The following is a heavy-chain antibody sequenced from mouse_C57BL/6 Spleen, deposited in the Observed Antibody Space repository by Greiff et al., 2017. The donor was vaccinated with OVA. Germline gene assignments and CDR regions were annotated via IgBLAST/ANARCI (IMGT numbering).Heavy chain of an antibody. CDR3: ARGDYYDSGTLGY. J-gene: IGHJ3*01. D-gene: IGHD1-1*01. CDR2: INPSYGDT. V-gene: IGHV1-53*01. Sequence: QVQLQQPGTELVKPGASVKLSCKASGYTFTSYWMHWVKQRPGQGLEWIGNINPSYGDTNYNQKFKGKATLTVDKSSSTAYMQLSSLTSEDSAIYYCARGDYYDSGTLGYWGQGTLVTVSA. CDR1: GYTFTSYW.